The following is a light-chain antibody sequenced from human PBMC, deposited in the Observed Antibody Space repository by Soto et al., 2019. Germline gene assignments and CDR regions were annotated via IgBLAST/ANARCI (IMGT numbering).Light chain of an antibody. V-gene: IGLV2-14*01. CDR1: SSDVGGYNY. CDR2: DGS. Sequence: QSVLTQPASVSGSPGQSITISCTGTSSDVGGYNYVSWYQQHPGKAPKLMIYDGSNRPSGVSNRFSGSKSGNTASLTISGLQAEDEADYYCSSYTSSSTLSFGGGTKLTVL. CDR3: SSYTSSSTLS. J-gene: IGLJ2*01.